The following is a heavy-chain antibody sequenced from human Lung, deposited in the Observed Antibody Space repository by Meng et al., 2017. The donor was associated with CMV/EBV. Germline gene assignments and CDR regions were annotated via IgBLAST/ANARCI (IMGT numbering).Heavy chain of an antibody. CDR3: ARDQSGSISGVTGWWFDP. CDR2: IKATGEGA. V-gene: IGHV1-46*01. J-gene: IGHJ5*02. CDR1: YTVTSHW. Sequence: YTVTSHWMHCVRQDRGQSREWVGVIKATGEGAHYAQRLQGRVALTRETSTNTDYMELSSLRSEDTGVDYCARDQSGSISGVTGWWFDPWGQGTLVTVSS. D-gene: IGHD3-3*01.